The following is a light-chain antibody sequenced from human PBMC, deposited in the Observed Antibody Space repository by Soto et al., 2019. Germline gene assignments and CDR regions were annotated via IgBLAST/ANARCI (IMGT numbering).Light chain of an antibody. Sequence: DIQMTQSPSTLSASVGDRVTSTCRASQSISSWLAWYQQKPGKAPKLLIYAASILESGVPSRFSGSGSGTDFTLTISSLQPDDFATYYCQQYNSYSWTFGQGTKVEIK. CDR1: QSISSW. V-gene: IGKV1-5*01. CDR3: QQYNSYSWT. CDR2: AAS. J-gene: IGKJ1*01.